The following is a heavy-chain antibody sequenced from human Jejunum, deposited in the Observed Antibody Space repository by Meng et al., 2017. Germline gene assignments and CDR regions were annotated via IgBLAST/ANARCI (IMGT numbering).Heavy chain of an antibody. CDR3: ARGDHYALDI. CDR2: TLYRSKWYY. D-gene: IGHD2-21*02. CDR1: ADSVSSNSVA. J-gene: IGHJ3*02. Sequence: TLSPTCDISADSVSSNSVAWNWIRQSPSRGLEWLGRTLYRSKWYYEYAVSVKSRISVNPDTSKDQFSLQLNSVTPEDTAVYYCARGDHYALDIWDQGTMVTVSS. V-gene: IGHV6-1*01.